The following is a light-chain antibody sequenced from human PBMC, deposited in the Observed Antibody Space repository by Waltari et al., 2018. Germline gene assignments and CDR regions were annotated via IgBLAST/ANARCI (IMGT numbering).Light chain of an antibody. J-gene: IGLJ3*02. CDR1: GGSIDSNY. Sequence: NFMLTQPHSVSESPGKTVTIPCTRSGGSIDSNYVQWFQQRPGSSPTTVIYEDNQRPPAVPDRFSGAIDSSSNSASLTISGLKTEDEADYYCQSSLSSNEMVFGGGTKLTVL. CDR2: EDN. CDR3: QSSLSSNEMV. V-gene: IGLV6-57*01.